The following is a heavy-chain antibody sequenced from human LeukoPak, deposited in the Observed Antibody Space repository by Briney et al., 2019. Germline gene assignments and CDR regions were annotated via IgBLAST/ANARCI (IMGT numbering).Heavy chain of an antibody. Sequence: SESLSLTCAVYGGSFSGYYWSSIRQPPGKGLEWIGYIYYSGSTNYNPSLKSRVTISVDTSKNQFSLKLSSVPAADTAVYYCSRAQSSSGWYVNFWAQENVVTVSS. CDR1: GGSFSGYY. V-gene: IGHV4-59*01. CDR3: SRAQSSSGWYVNF. J-gene: IGHJ4*02. D-gene: IGHD6-25*01. CDR2: IYYSGST.